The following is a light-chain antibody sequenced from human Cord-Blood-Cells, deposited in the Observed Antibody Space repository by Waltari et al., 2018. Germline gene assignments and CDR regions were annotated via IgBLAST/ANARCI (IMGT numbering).Light chain of an antibody. CDR1: QSISSW. CDR2: KAF. CDR3: QQYNSYT. Sequence: DIQLTQSPSTLSASVGDRVTITCRASQSISSWLAWYQQKPGKAPKLLIYKAFSLESGVPSRFSGSGSGTEFTLTSSSLQPDDFANYYCQQYNSYTFGQGTKLEIK. V-gene: IGKV1-5*03. J-gene: IGKJ2*01.